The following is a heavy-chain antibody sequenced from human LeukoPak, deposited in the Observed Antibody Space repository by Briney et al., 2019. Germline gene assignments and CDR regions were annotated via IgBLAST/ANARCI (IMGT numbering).Heavy chain of an antibody. V-gene: IGHV5-51*01. CDR1: EYSFATYW. CDR3: ARPLQGIVGATGFDY. J-gene: IGHJ4*02. Sequence: GESLKTSCQGSEYSFATYWIAWLRQMPGKGLEWMGIIYPSDSATRYSPSFQGQVPISADKSINTAYLQWSSLKASDTAMYYCARPLQGIVGATGFDYWGQGTLVTVSS. D-gene: IGHD1-26*01. CDR2: IYPSDSAT.